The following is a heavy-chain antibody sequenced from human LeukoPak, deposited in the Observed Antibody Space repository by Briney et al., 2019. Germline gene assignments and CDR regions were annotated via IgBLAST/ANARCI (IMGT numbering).Heavy chain of an antibody. CDR1: GFTFSSYS. CDR2: ISSSYNTI. Sequence: GGSLRLSCAASGFTFSSYSMNWVRQAPGKGLEWVSYISSSYNTIYYADSVKGRFTISRDNAKNSLYLQMNSLRAEDTAVYYCAREDSKYYYDSSAQPNYWGQGTLVTVSS. D-gene: IGHD3-22*01. V-gene: IGHV3-48*04. J-gene: IGHJ4*02. CDR3: AREDSKYYYDSSAQPNY.